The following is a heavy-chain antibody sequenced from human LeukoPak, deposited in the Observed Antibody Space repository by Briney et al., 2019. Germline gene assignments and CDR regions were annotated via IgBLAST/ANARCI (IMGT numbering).Heavy chain of an antibody. CDR2: ISGSSSHI. J-gene: IGHJ3*02. Sequence: GGSLRLSCAASGFTFSPYAMNWVRQAPGKGLEWVPSISGSSSHIYYADLVKGRFTISRDNAKNSLYLQLNSLRAEDTAVYYCARDADPRDGYIYGDAFHICGQGTMVTVSS. CDR3: ARDADPRDGYIYGDAFHI. D-gene: IGHD5-24*01. CDR1: GFTFSPYA. V-gene: IGHV3-21*01.